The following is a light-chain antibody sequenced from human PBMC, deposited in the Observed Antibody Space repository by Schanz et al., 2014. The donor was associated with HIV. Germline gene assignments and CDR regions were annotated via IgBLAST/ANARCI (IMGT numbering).Light chain of an antibody. Sequence: DIQMTQSPSSVSASVGDRVTITCRASQGISRWLAWYQQKPGKAPKLLIYGASNLQGGVPSRFSGSGSGRDFTLTISSLQPEDFGTYYCHQSDYFPLTFGGGTKVEIK. V-gene: IGKV1-12*01. CDR1: QGISRW. CDR3: HQSDYFPLT. CDR2: GAS. J-gene: IGKJ4*01.